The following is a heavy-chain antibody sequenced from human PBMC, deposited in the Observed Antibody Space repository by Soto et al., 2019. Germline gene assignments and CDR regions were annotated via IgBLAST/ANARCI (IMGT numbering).Heavy chain of an antibody. D-gene: IGHD2-2*01. V-gene: IGHV3-21*01. Sequence: NPGGSLRLSCAASGFTFSSYSMNWVRQAPGKGLEWVSSISSSSSYIYYADSVKGRFTISRDNAKNSLYLQMNSLRAEDTAVYYCARDLGIPAARREVYYYYGMDVWGQGTTVTVSS. CDR2: ISSSSSYI. CDR1: GFTFSSYS. CDR3: ARDLGIPAARREVYYYYGMDV. J-gene: IGHJ6*02.